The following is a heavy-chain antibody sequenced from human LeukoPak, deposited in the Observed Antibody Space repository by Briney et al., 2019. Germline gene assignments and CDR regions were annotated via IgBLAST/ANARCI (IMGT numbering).Heavy chain of an antibody. V-gene: IGHV1-18*01. Sequence: GASVKVSCKASGYTFTSYGISWVRQAPGQGLEWMGWISAYNGNTNYAQKLQGRVTMTTDTSTSTAYMELRSLRSDDTAVYYCARDLALAAAGPDYYYYGMDVWGQGTTVTVSS. D-gene: IGHD6-13*01. CDR1: GYTFTSYG. CDR3: ARDLALAAAGPDYYYYGMDV. CDR2: ISAYNGNT. J-gene: IGHJ6*02.